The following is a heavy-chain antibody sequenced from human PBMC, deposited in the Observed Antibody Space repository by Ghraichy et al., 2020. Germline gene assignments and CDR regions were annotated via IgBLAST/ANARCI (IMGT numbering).Heavy chain of an antibody. CDR3: ARLNSPGYFPY. CDR2: ISYSAST. D-gene: IGHD3-22*01. Sequence: SQTHSLTCTVSGGSISTYSWSWIRQPPGKGLEWIGYISYSASTNYNPSLKSRVTISVDTSKNQFSLKLSSVTAADTAVYYCARLNSPGYFPYWGQGTPVTVSS. V-gene: IGHV4-59*01. J-gene: IGHJ4*02. CDR1: GGSISTYS.